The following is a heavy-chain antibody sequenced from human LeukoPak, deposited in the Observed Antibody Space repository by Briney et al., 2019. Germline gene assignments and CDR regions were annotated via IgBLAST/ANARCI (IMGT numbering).Heavy chain of an antibody. CDR1: GYTFTGYY. CDR3: AVAAAEDYYYYYYMDV. Sequence: ASVKVSCKASGYTFTGYYMHWVRQGPGQGLEWMGWINPNSGGTNYAQKFQGRVTMTRDTSISTAYMELSRLRSDDTAVYYCAVAAAEDYYYYYYMDVWGKGTTVTVSS. D-gene: IGHD6-13*01. J-gene: IGHJ6*03. V-gene: IGHV1-2*02. CDR2: INPNSGGT.